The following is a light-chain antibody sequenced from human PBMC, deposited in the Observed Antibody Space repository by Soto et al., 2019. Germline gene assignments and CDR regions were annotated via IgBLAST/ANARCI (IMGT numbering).Light chain of an antibody. CDR2: GAS. CDR3: QQYGSSPRT. Sequence: EIVLTQSPGTLSLSPGERATLSCRASQSVSNNYLAWYQQKPGQAPRLLIYGASGRATGIPDRLSGSGSGTDFTLTISRLEPEDFAVYYCQQYGSSPRTFGQGTKVEIK. J-gene: IGKJ1*01. V-gene: IGKV3-20*01. CDR1: QSVSNNY.